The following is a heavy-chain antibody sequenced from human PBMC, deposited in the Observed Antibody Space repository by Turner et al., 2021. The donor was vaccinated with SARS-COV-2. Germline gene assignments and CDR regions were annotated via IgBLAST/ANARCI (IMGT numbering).Heavy chain of an antibody. Sequence: QLQLQESGPGLGMPSETLSLTCTVSGDSISSSFYWGWIRQSTGKGMEWIGNFYYSGNTYNNPSLKSSVTISADTSKKQFSLRLTSVTAADTDVYYCVSTPSGSYPHFNFWGQGTLVTVSS. CDR2: FYYSGNT. V-gene: IGHV4-39*01. J-gene: IGHJ4*02. D-gene: IGHD1-26*01. CDR3: VSTPSGSYPHFNF. CDR1: GDSISSSFY.